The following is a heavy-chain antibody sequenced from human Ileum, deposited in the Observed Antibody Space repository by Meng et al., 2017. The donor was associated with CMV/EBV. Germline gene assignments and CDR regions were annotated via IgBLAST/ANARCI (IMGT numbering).Heavy chain of an antibody. CDR2: IYPGDSDI. Sequence: ITCMGSGYIFTNYWIAGVRQMPGKGLEWMGIIYPGDSDIRYSPSFQGQVTISADKSISTAYLQWSSLKASDTAMYYCARHASLWTTDYWGQGTLVTVSS. CDR3: ARHASLWTTDY. D-gene: IGHD5-18*01. V-gene: IGHV5-51*01. J-gene: IGHJ4*02. CDR1: GYIFTNYW.